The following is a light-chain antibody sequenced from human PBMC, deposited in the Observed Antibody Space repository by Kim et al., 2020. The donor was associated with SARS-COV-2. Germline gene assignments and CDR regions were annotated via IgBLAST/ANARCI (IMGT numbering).Light chain of an antibody. J-gene: IGKJ1*01. CDR3: QQYGSSRT. V-gene: IGKV3-20*01. CDR1: QSVSSS. Sequence: EIVLTQSPGTLSLSPGERATLSCRASQSVSSSLAWYQQKPGQTPRLLIYTASRRASGIPDRFSGSGSGTDFTLTISRLEPEDFAVYYCQQYGSSRTFGQGTKVDIK. CDR2: TAS.